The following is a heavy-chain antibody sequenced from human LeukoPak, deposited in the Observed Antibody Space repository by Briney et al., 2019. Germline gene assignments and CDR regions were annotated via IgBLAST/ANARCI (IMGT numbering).Heavy chain of an antibody. V-gene: IGHV3-23*01. J-gene: IGHJ4*02. CDR1: GFTFSSYA. Sequence: GGSLRLSCAASGFTFSSYAMSWVRQAPGKGLERVSAISGSGGSTYYADSVKGRFIISRDNSKNTLYLQMNSLRAEDTAVYYCAKDPWLVSGWPNYWGQGTLVTVPS. CDR2: ISGSGGST. D-gene: IGHD6-19*01. CDR3: AKDPWLVSGWPNY.